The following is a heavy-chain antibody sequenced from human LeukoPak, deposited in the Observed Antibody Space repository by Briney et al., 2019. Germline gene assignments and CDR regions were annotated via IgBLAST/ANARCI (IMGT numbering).Heavy chain of an antibody. V-gene: IGHV4-59*08. CDR1: GGSISSYY. Sequence: SETLSLTCTVSGGSISSYYWSWIRQPPGKGLEWIWYIYYSGSTNYNPSLKSRVTISVDTSKNQFSLKLSSVTAADTAVYYCARHPYSSNFDYWGQGTLVTVSS. CDR2: IYYSGST. D-gene: IGHD6-19*01. J-gene: IGHJ4*02. CDR3: ARHPYSSNFDY.